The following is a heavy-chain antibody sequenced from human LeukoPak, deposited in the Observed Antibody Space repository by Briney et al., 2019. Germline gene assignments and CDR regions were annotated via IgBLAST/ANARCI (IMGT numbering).Heavy chain of an antibody. CDR1: GFTFSSYG. D-gene: IGHD4-17*01. V-gene: IGHV3-30*18. CDR3: AKSHYGDYEEFDY. Sequence: GGSLRLSCAASGFTFSSYGMHWVRRAPGKGLEWVAVISYDGSNKYYADSVKGRFTISRDNSKNTLYLQMNSLRAEDTAVYYCAKSHYGDYEEFDYWGQGTLVTVSS. J-gene: IGHJ4*02. CDR2: ISYDGSNK.